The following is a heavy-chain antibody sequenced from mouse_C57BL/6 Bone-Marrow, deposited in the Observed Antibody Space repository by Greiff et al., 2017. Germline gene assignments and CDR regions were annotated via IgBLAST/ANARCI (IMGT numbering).Heavy chain of an antibody. D-gene: IGHD1-1*01. CDR3: AREHYGSSPDY. V-gene: IGHV3-6*01. J-gene: IGHJ2*01. CDR1: GYSITSGYY. CDR2: ISYDGSN. Sequence: EVQLQESGPGLVKPSQSLSLTCSVTGYSITSGYYWNWIRQFPGNKLEWMGYISYDGSNNYNPSLKNRISITRDTSKNQFFLKLNSVTTEDTATYYCAREHYGSSPDYWGQGTTLTVSS.